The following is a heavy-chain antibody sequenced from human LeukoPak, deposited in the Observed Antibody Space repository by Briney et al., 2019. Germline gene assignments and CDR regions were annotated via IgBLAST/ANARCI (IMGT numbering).Heavy chain of an antibody. Sequence: ASVKVSCKASGYTFSSYAMHWVRQAPGQRLEWMGWIIPGNGNTKYSQKFQGRVTITRDTSASTAYMELSSLRSEDTAVYYCATRLEAVGSWGQGTLVTVYS. J-gene: IGHJ4*02. CDR2: IIPGNGNT. CDR3: ATRLEAVGS. D-gene: IGHD6-13*01. V-gene: IGHV1-3*01. CDR1: GYTFSSYA.